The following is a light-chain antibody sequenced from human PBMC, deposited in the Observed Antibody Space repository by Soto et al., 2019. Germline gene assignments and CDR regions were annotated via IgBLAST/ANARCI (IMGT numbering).Light chain of an antibody. Sequence: QSALTQPPSVSGSPGQSVTISCTGTSIDFVSYNRVSWYQQPPGTAPKLMIYEVSNRPSGVPDRFSGSKSGTSASLAISGLQSGDEADYYCAAWDDSLNGVIFGGGTKLTVL. V-gene: IGLV2-18*01. CDR3: AAWDDSLNGVI. CDR1: SIDFVSYNR. J-gene: IGLJ2*01. CDR2: EVS.